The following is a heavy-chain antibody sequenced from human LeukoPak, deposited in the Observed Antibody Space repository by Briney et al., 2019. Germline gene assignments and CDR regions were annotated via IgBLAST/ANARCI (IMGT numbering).Heavy chain of an antibody. J-gene: IGHJ3*02. CDR2: INSDGSST. V-gene: IGHV3-74*01. CDR1: GFTFSSYW. Sequence: GGSLRLSCAASGFTFSSYWMHWVRQAPGKGLVWVSRINSDGSSTSYADSAKGRFTISRDNSKNTLFLQMNNLRPDDTAVYSCARAKYYDTSGHFIREAFDIWGQGTMVTVSS. D-gene: IGHD3-22*01. CDR3: ARAKYYDTSGHFIREAFDI.